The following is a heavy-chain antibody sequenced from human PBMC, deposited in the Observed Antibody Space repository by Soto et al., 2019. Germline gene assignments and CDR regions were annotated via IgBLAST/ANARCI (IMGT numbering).Heavy chain of an antibody. D-gene: IGHD6-19*01. J-gene: IGHJ3*02. CDR2: ISGYNGNT. CDR1: GYSITTYG. Sequence: QVQLVQSGGEVTKPGASLKVSCKASGYSITTYGISWVRQAPGRGLEWMGWISGYNGNTKYAQKFQGRVTMTIDSSTSAAYMELKSLRFDDTGIYFCARDRVGRATVEPDDAFDMWGQGTMVTVSS. CDR3: ARDRVGRATVEPDDAFDM. V-gene: IGHV1-18*01.